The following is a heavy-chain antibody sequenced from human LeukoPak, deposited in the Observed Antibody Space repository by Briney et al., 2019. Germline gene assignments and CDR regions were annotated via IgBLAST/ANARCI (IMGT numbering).Heavy chain of an antibody. V-gene: IGHV4-34*01. CDR1: GGSLSGYY. D-gene: IGHD3-10*01. CDR2: INHSGST. CDR3: AGTYYYGSGSDAFDI. J-gene: IGHJ3*02. Sequence: SETLSLTCAVYGGSLSGYYWSWIRQPPGKGLEWIGEINHSGSTNYNPSLKSRVTISVDTSKNQFSLKLSSVTAADTAVYYCAGTYYYGSGSDAFDIWGQGTMVTVSS.